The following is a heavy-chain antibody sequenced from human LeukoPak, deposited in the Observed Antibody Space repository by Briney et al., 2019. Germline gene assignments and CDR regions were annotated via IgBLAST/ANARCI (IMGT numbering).Heavy chain of an antibody. D-gene: IGHD3-22*01. J-gene: IGHJ4*02. CDR2: MNPDTGNT. CDR3: ARGNYYDSSGFDY. V-gene: IGHV1-8*01. CDR1: GYTFTSYN. Sequence: ASVTVSCTASGYTFTSYNINWVRQATGQGLEWMGWMNPDTGNTGYAQKFQGRVTMTRNTSISTAYMELSSLRSEDTAVYYCARGNYYDSSGFDYWGQGTLVTVSS.